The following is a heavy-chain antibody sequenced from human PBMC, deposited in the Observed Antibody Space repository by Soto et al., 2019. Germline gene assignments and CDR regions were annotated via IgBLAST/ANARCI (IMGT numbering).Heavy chain of an antibody. V-gene: IGHV1-3*01. Sequence: ASVKVSCKASGYIFTSYTMHWLRRAPGQRLEWMGWINAGNGNTKYSQKFQGRVTLTTDPSASTAYMELTSLRFEDTAVYYCARDPALDYWGQGTLVTVSS. J-gene: IGHJ4*02. CDR2: INAGNGNT. CDR1: GYIFTSYT. CDR3: ARDPALDY.